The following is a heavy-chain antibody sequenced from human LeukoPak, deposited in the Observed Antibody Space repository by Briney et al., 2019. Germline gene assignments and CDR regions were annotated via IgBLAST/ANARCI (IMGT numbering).Heavy chain of an antibody. D-gene: IGHD3-3*02. CDR3: ARELAEHGMDV. CDR2: ISSSSSYI. J-gene: IGHJ6*02. Sequence: PGGSLRLSCAASGFTFSDYYMSWIRQAPGKGLEWVSSISSSSSYIYYADSVKGRFTISRDNAKNSLYLQMNSLRAEDTAVYYCARELAEHGMDVWGQGTTVTVSS. CDR1: GFTFSDYY. V-gene: IGHV3-11*06.